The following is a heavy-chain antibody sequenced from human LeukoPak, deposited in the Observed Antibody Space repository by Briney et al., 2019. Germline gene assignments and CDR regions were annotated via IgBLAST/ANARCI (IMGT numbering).Heavy chain of an antibody. CDR3: AREYSSSWYLGLGY. D-gene: IGHD6-13*01. CDR1: GASISGSGYY. Sequence: SETLSLTCAVSGASISGSGYYLGWIRQPPGKGLEWIGNIYYTGSTYYNASLQSRVTISIDMSKNQFSLKLSSVTAADTAVYYCAREYSSSWYLGLGYWGQGTLVTVSS. J-gene: IGHJ4*02. V-gene: IGHV4-39*07. CDR2: IYYTGST.